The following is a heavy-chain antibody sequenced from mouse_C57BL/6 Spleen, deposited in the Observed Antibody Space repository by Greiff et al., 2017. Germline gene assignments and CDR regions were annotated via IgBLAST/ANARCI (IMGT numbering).Heavy chain of an antibody. J-gene: IGHJ4*01. CDR1: GYTFTDYE. V-gene: IGHV1-15*01. Sequence: QVQLKQSGAELVRPGASVTLSCKASGYTFTDYEMHWVKQTPVHGLEWIGAIDPETGGTAYNQKFKGKAILTADKSSSTAYMELRSLTSEDSAVYYCTRSRGYYGYDRRYAMDYWGQGTSVTVSS. CDR3: TRSRGYYGYDRRYAMDY. CDR2: IDPETGGT. D-gene: IGHD2-2*01.